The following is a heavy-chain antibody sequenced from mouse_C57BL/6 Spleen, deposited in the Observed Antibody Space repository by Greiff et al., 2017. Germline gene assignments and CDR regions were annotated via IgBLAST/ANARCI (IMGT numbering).Heavy chain of an antibody. CDR3: ARDGNFAWFAY. CDR1: GFTFSDYG. V-gene: IGHV5-17*01. D-gene: IGHD2-1*01. CDR2: ISSGSSTI. Sequence: EVQGVESGGGLVKPGGSLKLSCAASGFTFSDYGMHWVRQASEKGLEWVAYISSGSSTIYYADTVKGRFTISRDNAKNTLCLQMTGLRSEDTAMYYCARDGNFAWFAYWGQGTLVTVSA. J-gene: IGHJ3*01.